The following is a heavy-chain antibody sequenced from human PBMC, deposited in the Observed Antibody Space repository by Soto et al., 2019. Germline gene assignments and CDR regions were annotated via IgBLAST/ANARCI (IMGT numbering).Heavy chain of an antibody. CDR3: ARDGRLMLRGFSFYNGMDV. D-gene: IGHD3-10*01. V-gene: IGHV4-59*01. J-gene: IGHJ6*02. CDR1: GGSISGYY. CDR2: IYYSGNIYYSGNT. Sequence: PSETLSLTCTVSGGSISGYYWNWIRQSPGKGLEWIGYIYYSGNIYYSGNTNYNPSLKSRVTISLDRSKSQFSLKLTSVTVADTAVYFCARDGRLMLRGFSFYNGMDVWGQGTTVTVS.